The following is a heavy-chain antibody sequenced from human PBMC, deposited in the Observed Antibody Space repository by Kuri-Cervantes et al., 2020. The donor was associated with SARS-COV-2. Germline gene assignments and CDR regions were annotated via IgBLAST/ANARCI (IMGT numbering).Heavy chain of an antibody. Sequence: ASVKVSCKASGSTFSNYTITWVRQAPGQGLEWMGWINTNTGNPTYAQGFTGRFVFSLDTSVSTAYLQISSLKAEDTAVYYCARGHSSSWSPYYYYYMDVWGKGTTVTVSS. CDR3: ARGHSSSWSPYYYYYMDV. J-gene: IGHJ6*03. V-gene: IGHV7-4-1*02. CDR2: INTNTGNP. D-gene: IGHD6-13*01. CDR1: GSTFSNYT.